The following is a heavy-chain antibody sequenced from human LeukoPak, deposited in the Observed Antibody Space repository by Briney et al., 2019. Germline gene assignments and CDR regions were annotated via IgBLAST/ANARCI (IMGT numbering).Heavy chain of an antibody. CDR2: VYHVGTT. Sequence: PSETLSLTCTVSGYSISSGYYWGWIRPPPGKGLEWIGVYHVGTTDYNPSLKSRVTISVDGSKNQMSLTLSSVAAEDTAVYYCAREILRPKSSYPDYWGQGTLVTVSS. J-gene: IGHJ4*02. V-gene: IGHV4-38-2*02. CDR1: GYSISSGYY. D-gene: IGHD3-16*02. CDR3: AREILRPKSSYPDY.